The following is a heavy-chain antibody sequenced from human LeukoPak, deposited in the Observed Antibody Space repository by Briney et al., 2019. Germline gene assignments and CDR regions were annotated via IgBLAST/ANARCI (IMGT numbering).Heavy chain of an antibody. CDR1: GFTFSSYS. J-gene: IGHJ4*02. D-gene: IGHD3-10*01. Sequence: KPGGSLRLSCAASGFTFSSYSMNWVRQAPGKGLEWVSSISSSSSYIYYADSVKGRFTISRDNSKNTLYLQMNSLRAEDTAVYYCAKRGTGYYYGSGSLDVHHPLDYWGQGTLVTVSS. CDR2: ISSSSSYI. CDR3: AKRGTGYYYGSGSLDVHHPLDY. V-gene: IGHV3-21*04.